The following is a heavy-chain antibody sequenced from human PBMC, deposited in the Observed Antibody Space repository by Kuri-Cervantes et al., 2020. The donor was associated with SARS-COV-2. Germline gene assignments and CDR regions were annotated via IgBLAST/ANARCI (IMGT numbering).Heavy chain of an antibody. CDR1: GFTFSSYA. D-gene: IGHD3-3*01. J-gene: IGHJ3*02. V-gene: IGHV3-64*02. CDR2: ISSNGGST. Sequence: GGSLRLSCAASGFTFSSYAMHWVRQAPGKGLEYVSAISSNGGSTYYADSVKGRFTISRGNSKNTLYLQMGSLRAEDMAVYYCARAHTFLEWSSDAFDIWGQGTMVTVSS. CDR3: ARAHTFLEWSSDAFDI.